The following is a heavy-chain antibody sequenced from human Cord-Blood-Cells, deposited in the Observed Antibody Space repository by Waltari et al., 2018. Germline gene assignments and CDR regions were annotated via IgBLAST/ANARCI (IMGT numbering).Heavy chain of an antibody. CDR3: AKDPDYDILTGYYWFDP. J-gene: IGHJ5*02. CDR1: GFTFSSYA. Sequence: EVQLVESGGGLVQPGGSLRLSCAASGFTFSSYAMSWVRQAPGKGLEWVSAISGSGGSTYYAGSVKVRFTISRDNSKNTLYLQMNSLRAEDTAVYYCAKDPDYDILTGYYWFDPWGQGTLVTVSS. CDR2: ISGSGGST. V-gene: IGHV3-23*04. D-gene: IGHD3-9*01.